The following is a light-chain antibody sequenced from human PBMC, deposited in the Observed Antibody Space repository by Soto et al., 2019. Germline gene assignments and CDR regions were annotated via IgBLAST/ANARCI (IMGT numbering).Light chain of an antibody. J-gene: IGKJ2*03. CDR2: AAS. Sequence: ESVLTQSPGTLSLSPGESATLPCRASQSVSSTYLAWYQQKPGQAPRLLIYAASTRAAGIPDRFSGSRSATDFTLTISRLEPEDFATYYCQQYGGSPLYRFDQGTRLEIK. V-gene: IGKV3-20*01. CDR3: QQYGGSPLYR. CDR1: QSVSSTY.